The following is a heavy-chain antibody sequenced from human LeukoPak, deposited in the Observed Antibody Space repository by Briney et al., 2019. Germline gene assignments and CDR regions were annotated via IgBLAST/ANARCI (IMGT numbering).Heavy chain of an antibody. J-gene: IGHJ4*02. CDR1: GFTFSSYS. V-gene: IGHV3-21*01. D-gene: IGHD3-22*01. CDR2: ISSSSSYI. Sequence: GGSLRLSCAASGFTFSSYSMNWVRQAPGKGLEWVSSISSSSSYIYYADSVKGRFTISRDNAKNSLYLQMNSLRAEDTAVYYCARDSGRGDSSGYYYSEVDYWGQGTLVTVSS. CDR3: ARDSGRGDSSGYYYSEVDY.